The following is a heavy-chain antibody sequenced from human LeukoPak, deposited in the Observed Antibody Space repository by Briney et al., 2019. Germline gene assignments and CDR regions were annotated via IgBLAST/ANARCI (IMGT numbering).Heavy chain of an antibody. D-gene: IGHD3-22*01. Sequence: SETLSLTCTVSGGSISSYYWSWIRQPAGKGLEWIGRIYTSGSTNYNPSLKSRVTMSVDTSKNQFSLKLSSVTAADTAVYYCARVSSGSPAYYYYMDVSGKGTTVTVSS. CDR3: ARVSSGSPAYYYYMDV. CDR1: GGSISSYY. CDR2: IYTSGST. J-gene: IGHJ6*03. V-gene: IGHV4-4*07.